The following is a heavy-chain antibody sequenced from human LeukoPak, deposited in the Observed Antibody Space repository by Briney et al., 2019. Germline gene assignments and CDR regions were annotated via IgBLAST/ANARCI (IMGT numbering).Heavy chain of an antibody. CDR3: AKSVLRGGAYHFDF. V-gene: IGHV3-23*01. CDR2: VIGIGDTT. Sequence: GGSLRLSCVASGFTFSNYAMSWVRQAPGRGREWGSPVIGIGDTTHYADSVKGRYTPSRDNTKKTRYLHMHTVRAADTAVCITAKSVLRGGAYHFDFWGQGTLDSVSS. CDR1: GFTFSNYA. D-gene: IGHD5/OR15-5a*01. J-gene: IGHJ4*02.